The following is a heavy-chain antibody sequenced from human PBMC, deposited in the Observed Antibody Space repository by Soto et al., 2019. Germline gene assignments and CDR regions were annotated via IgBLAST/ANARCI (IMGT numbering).Heavy chain of an antibody. CDR3: ARENDPYGFDL. CDR1: GYSFDSYA. CDR2: IGSGDT. J-gene: IGHJ3*01. Sequence: QVQLVQSGATQEMPGASVKVSSEAFGYSFDSYAYSWVRQAPGQGLEWMGRIGSGDTNYAQKLQGRVTMTTDTSTNTAYMELRSLRSDDTALYYCARENDPYGFDLWGQGTMVTVSS. V-gene: IGHV1-18*01.